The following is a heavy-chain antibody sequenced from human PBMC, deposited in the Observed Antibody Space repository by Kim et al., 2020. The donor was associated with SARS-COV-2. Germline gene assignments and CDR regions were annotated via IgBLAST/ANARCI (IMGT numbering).Heavy chain of an antibody. CDR2: IYYSGST. D-gene: IGHD3-9*01. CDR3: ARASRVRYFDWLTSISTF. V-gene: IGHV4-59*13. CDR1: GGSISSYY. Sequence: SETLSLTCTVSGGSISSYYWSWIRQPPGKGLEWIGYIYYSGSTNYNPSLKSRVTISVDTSKNQFSLKLSSVTAADTAVYYCARASRVRYFDWLTSISTF. J-gene: IGHJ3*01.